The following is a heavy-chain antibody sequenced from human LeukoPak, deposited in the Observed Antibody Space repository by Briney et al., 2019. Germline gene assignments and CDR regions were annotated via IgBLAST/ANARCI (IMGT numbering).Heavy chain of an antibody. Sequence: ASVKVSCKASGYNFNSFSFSWVRQAPGQGLEWLGWISPYNGNTNYAEKLQGRVTMTTDTSTSTVYMELRSLTSEDTAVYYCARGMCSSVDHWGQGTLVTVSS. CDR1: GYNFNSFS. J-gene: IGHJ4*02. CDR2: ISPYNGNT. V-gene: IGHV1-18*04. D-gene: IGHD2-15*01. CDR3: ARGMCSSVDH.